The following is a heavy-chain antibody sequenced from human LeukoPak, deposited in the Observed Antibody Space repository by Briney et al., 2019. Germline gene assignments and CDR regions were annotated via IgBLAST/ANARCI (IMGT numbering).Heavy chain of an antibody. CDR2: FDPEDGET. Sequence: ASVTVSCKVSGYTLTELSMHWVRQAPGNGLEWMGGFDPEDGETIYAQKFQGRVTMTEDTSTDTAYMELSSLRSEDTAVYYCAREGGIAAAAPFDYWGQGTLVTVSS. J-gene: IGHJ4*02. CDR3: AREGGIAAAAPFDY. CDR1: GYTLTELS. D-gene: IGHD6-13*01. V-gene: IGHV1-24*01.